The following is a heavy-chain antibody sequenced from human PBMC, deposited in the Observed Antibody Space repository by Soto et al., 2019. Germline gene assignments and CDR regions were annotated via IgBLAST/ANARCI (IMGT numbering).Heavy chain of an antibody. CDR2: IYYSGST. D-gene: IGHD6-19*01. J-gene: IGHJ2*01. CDR1: GGSISSYY. V-gene: IGHV4-59*08. CDR3: ARGYNSGWFDWYFYL. Sequence: QVQLQESGPGLVKPSETLSLTCTVSGGSISSYYWSWIRQPPGKGLEWIGYIYYSGSTNYNASHRSRVTMSVFTSKIHVSLMLSSVTAADTAVYYCARGYNSGWFDWYFYLWGRGTLVTVSS.